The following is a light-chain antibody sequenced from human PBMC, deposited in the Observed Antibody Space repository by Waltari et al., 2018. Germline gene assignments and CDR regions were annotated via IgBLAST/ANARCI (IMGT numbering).Light chain of an antibody. J-gene: IGLJ1*01. CDR2: GKN. CDR1: SLSSYV. V-gene: IGLV3-19*01. CDR3: NSRDSSGNHYV. Sequence: SSKLTQNPAVSVALGQTVRITGQGDSLSSYVASWYQQKPGQAPVLVIYGKNNRPSGIPDRFSGSSSGNTASLTITGAQAEDEADYYCNSRDSSGNHYVFGTGTKVTVL.